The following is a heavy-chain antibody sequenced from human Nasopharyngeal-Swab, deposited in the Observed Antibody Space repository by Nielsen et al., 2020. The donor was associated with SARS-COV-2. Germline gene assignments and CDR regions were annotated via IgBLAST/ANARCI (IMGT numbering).Heavy chain of an antibody. CDR2: ISYDGSNK. V-gene: IGHV3-30-3*01. CDR3: ARDPKWAVAGSLRTYFDY. J-gene: IGHJ4*02. Sequence: VCQAPGKGLEWVAVISYDGSNKYYADSVKGRFTISRDNSKNTLYLQMNSLRAEDTAVYYCARDPKWAVAGSLRTYFDYWGQGTLVTVSS. D-gene: IGHD6-19*01.